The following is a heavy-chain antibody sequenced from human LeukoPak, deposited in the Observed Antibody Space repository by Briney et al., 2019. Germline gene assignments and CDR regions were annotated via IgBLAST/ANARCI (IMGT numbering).Heavy chain of an antibody. CDR1: GFTFSDYW. CDR3: ARDSGKARSDY. Sequence: GGSLRLSCVAPGFTFSDYWMTWVRQAPGKGLEWVANIKQNGGERYYVDSVKGRFTISRDNAKNSLYLQMNSLRAEDTAVYYCARDSGKARSDYWGQGALVTVSS. D-gene: IGHD4-23*01. CDR2: IKQNGGER. J-gene: IGHJ4*02. V-gene: IGHV3-7*03.